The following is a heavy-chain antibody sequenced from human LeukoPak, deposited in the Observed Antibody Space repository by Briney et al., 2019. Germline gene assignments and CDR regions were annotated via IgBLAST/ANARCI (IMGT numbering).Heavy chain of an antibody. J-gene: IGHJ5*02. CDR2: ISSSSSYI. Sequence: GGSLRLSCAASGFTRTSYTMNWVRQAPEKGLEWVSFISSSSSYIYYADSVKGRFTIYRDNERNSLFLQMNSLRAEDTAMYYCAISRYYSDSRAYYPHHWGQGTLVTVSS. D-gene: IGHD3-22*01. V-gene: IGHV3-21*01. CDR3: AISRYYSDSRAYYPHH. CDR1: GFTRTSYT.